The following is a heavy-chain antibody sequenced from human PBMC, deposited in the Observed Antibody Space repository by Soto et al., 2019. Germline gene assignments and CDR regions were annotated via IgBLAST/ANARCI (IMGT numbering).Heavy chain of an antibody. CDR3: AAHHDSSGYSGPKDAFDI. CDR2: IYYSGST. D-gene: IGHD3-22*01. Sequence: SETLSLTCTVSGGSISSGGYYWSWIRQHPGKGLEWIGYIYYSGSTYYNPSLKSRVTISVDTSKNQFSLKLSSVTAADTAVYYCAAHHDSSGYSGPKDAFDIWGQGTMVTVSS. CDR1: GGSISSGGYY. J-gene: IGHJ3*02. V-gene: IGHV4-31*03.